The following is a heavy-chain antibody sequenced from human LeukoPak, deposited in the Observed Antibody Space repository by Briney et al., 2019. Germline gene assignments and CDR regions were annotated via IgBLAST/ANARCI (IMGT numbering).Heavy chain of an antibody. CDR3: ARDRKGRTYGDPYWFFDL. V-gene: IGHV3-23*01. J-gene: IGHJ2*01. CDR1: GFTFSSYA. Sequence: EGSLRLSCAASGFTFSSYAMSWVRQAPGKGLEWVSAISGSGGSTYYADSMKGRFTISRDNVKNLLFLQMNSLRAEDTAIYYCARDRKGRTYGDPYWFFDLWGRGTLVSVSS. CDR2: ISGSGGST. D-gene: IGHD4-17*01.